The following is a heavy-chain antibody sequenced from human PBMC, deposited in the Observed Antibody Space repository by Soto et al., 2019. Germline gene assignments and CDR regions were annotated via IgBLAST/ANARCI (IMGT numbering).Heavy chain of an antibody. Sequence: GGSLRLSCAASGFTFSSYAMSWVRQAPGKGLEWVGAISGSGGSTYYADSVKGRFTISRDNSKNTLYLQMNSLRAEDTAVYYCAKDLHDYTPYGMDVWGQGTTVTVSS. CDR1: GFTFSSYA. J-gene: IGHJ6*02. V-gene: IGHV3-23*01. CDR3: AKDLHDYTPYGMDV. CDR2: ISGSGGST. D-gene: IGHD3-16*01.